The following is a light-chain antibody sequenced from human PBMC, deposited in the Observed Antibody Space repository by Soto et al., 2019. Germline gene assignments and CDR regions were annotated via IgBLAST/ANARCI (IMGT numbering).Light chain of an antibody. J-gene: IGLJ1*01. CDR1: SSDVGGYNY. V-gene: IGLV2-8*01. Sequence: QSALTQPPSASGSPGQSVAISCTGTSSDVGGYNYVSWYQQHPGKAPKLMIYEVNKRPSGVPDRFSGSKSGNTASLTASGLQAEDEADYYCSSYAGSSNVFGTGTKVT. CDR3: SSYAGSSNV. CDR2: EVN.